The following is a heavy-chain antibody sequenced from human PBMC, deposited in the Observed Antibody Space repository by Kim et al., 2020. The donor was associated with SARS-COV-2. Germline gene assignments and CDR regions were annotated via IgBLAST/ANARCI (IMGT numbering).Heavy chain of an antibody. D-gene: IGHD3-3*01. CDR1: GFTFSSYS. V-gene: IGHV3-21*01. CDR2: ISSSSSYI. J-gene: IGHJ6*02. CDR3: ARDRDREILWDV. Sequence: GGSLRLSCAASGFTFSSYSMNWVRQAPGKGLEWVSSISSSSSYIYYADSVKGRFTISRDNAKNSLYLQMNSLRAEDTAVYYCARDRDREILWDVWGQGTTVTVSS.